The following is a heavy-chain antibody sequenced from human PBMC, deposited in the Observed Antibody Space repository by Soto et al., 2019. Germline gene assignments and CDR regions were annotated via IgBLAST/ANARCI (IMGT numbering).Heavy chain of an antibody. CDR2: ISYDGSNK. D-gene: IGHD3-22*01. Sequence: GGSLRLSCAASGFTFSSYGMHWVRQAPGKGLEWVAVISYDGSNKYYADSVKGRFTISRDNSKNTLYLQMNSLRTEDTAVYYCANGGLYYYDTNGYYTTLVWGQGTMVTVSS. V-gene: IGHV3-30*18. J-gene: IGHJ3*01. CDR3: ANGGLYYYDTNGYYTTLV. CDR1: GFTFSSYG.